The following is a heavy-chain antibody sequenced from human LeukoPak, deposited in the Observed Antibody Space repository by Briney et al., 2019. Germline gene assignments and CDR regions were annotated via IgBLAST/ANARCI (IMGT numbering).Heavy chain of an antibody. CDR2: IYYSGST. V-gene: IGHV4-59*01. J-gene: IGHJ4*02. CDR1: GGSISSYY. D-gene: IGHD3-10*01. CDR3: ARLPSELLWFGELGG. Sequence: SETLSLTCTVSGGSISSYYWSWIRQPPGKGLEWIGYIYYSGSTNYNPSLKSRVTISVDTSKNQFSLKLSSVTAADTAVYYCARLPSELLWFGELGGWGQGTLVTVSS.